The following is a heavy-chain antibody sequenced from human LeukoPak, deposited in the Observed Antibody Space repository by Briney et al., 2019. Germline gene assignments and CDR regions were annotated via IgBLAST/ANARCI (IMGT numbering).Heavy chain of an antibody. D-gene: IGHD2-15*01. V-gene: IGHV4-4*07. Sequence: PSETLSLTRTVSGGATSSYTWTWIRQPAGKGLEWIGRIHSSGSTNYNPSLKSRISISVDRSKNLVSLRLTSLTAADTAVYFCSREFRYCSGGACINWFDPWGQGTLVTVSS. CDR1: GGATSSYT. J-gene: IGHJ5*02. CDR2: IHSSGST. CDR3: SREFRYCSGGACINWFDP.